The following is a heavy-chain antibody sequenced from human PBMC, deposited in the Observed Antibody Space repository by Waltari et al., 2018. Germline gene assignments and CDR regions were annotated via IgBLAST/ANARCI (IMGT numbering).Heavy chain of an antibody. Sequence: QVQLVQSGAEVKKPGSSVKVSCKASGGTFSSYAISWVRQAPGQGLEWMGGVSPIVGTANYAQKFQGRVTITADESTSTAYMELSSLRSEDTAVYYCARRDSSGWLTTGDNWFDPWGQGTLVTVSS. CDR3: ARRDSSGWLTTGDNWFDP. D-gene: IGHD6-19*01. CDR1: GGTFSSYA. J-gene: IGHJ5*02. V-gene: IGHV1-69*01. CDR2: VSPIVGTA.